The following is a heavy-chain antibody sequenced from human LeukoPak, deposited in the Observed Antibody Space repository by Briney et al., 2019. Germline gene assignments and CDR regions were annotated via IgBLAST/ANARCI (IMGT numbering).Heavy chain of an antibody. CDR2: VHYTGST. Sequence: SETLSLTCSVSGGSTSGSYWSWVRQPPGKGLQWIGYVHYTGSTDYNPSLKSRVTIYIDTPKNQVSLRMTSVTAADTAVYYCARTGYGRDYYGMDVWGQGTTVTVSS. D-gene: IGHD1-26*01. J-gene: IGHJ6*02. V-gene: IGHV4-59*01. CDR1: GGSTSGSY. CDR3: ARTGYGRDYYGMDV.